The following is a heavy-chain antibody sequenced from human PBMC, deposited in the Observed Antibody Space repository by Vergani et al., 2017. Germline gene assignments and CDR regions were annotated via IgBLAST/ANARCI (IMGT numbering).Heavy chain of an antibody. CDR3: AGHRGSGGFFPSSYFYGMDV. CDR1: DSSIMTNPY. V-gene: IGHV4-38-2*01. D-gene: IGHD3-10*01. J-gene: IGHJ6*02. Sequence: QVQLQESGPGLVKPSETLTLTCDVSDSSIMTNPYWGWFRQSPGKGLEWIGCIQHSGDTHYNSSLKSRVSISIVSSSKFSLSLTSVTAADTAIYYCAGHRGSGGFFPSSYFYGMDVWGHGTTVTVSS. CDR2: IQHSGDT.